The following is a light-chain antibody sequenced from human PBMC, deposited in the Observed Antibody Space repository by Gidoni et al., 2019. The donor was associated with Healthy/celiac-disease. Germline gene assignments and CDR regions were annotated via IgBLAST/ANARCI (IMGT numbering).Light chain of an antibody. CDR3: QQYNNWVMYT. Sequence: EIVMTQSPATLSVSPGERATLACRASQSVSSNLACYQQKPGQAPSLLIYGASTSATGIPARFSGSGSGTEFTLTISSLQSEDFAVYYCQQYNNWVMYTFGQGTKLEIK. J-gene: IGKJ2*01. V-gene: IGKV3-15*01. CDR2: GAS. CDR1: QSVSSN.